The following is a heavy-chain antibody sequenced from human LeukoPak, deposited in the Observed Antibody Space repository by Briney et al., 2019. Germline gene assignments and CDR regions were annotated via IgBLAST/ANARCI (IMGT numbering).Heavy chain of an antibody. CDR2: IRSKAYGGTT. Sequence: PGGSLRLSCTASGFTFGDYAMSWFRQAPGKGLEWVGFIRSKAYGGTTEYAASVKGRFTISRDNSKNTLYLQLNSVRTEDTAVYYCAKDLPFSGFDYWGQGTPVTVSS. J-gene: IGHJ4*02. D-gene: IGHD1-26*01. CDR3: AKDLPFSGFDY. CDR1: GFTFGDYA. V-gene: IGHV3-49*03.